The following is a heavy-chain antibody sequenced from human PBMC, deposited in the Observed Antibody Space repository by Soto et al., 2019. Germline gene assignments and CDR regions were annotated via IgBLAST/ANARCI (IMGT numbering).Heavy chain of an antibody. Sequence: ASVKVSCKASGYTFTGYYMHWVRQAPGQGLEWMGWVNPNSGGTNYAQKFQGRVTMTRDTSISTAYMELSRLRSDDTAVYYCARGKLYGDYPLYWGQGTLVTVSS. CDR3: ARGKLYGDYPLY. CDR1: GYTFTGYY. V-gene: IGHV1-2*02. CDR2: VNPNSGGT. D-gene: IGHD4-17*01. J-gene: IGHJ4*02.